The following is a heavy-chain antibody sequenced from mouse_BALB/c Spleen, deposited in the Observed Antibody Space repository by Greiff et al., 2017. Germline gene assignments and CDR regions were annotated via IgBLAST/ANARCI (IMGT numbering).Heavy chain of an antibody. CDR2: ISYSGST. V-gene: IGHV3-2*02. Sequence: VQLQQSGPGLVKPSQSLSLTCTVTGYSITSDYAWNWIRQFPGNKLEWMGYISYSGSTSYNPSLKSRISITRDTSKNQFFLQLNSVTTEDTATYYCARFPLLLRYLYAMDYWGQGTSVTVSS. CDR3: ARFPLLLRYLYAMDY. D-gene: IGHD1-1*01. J-gene: IGHJ4*01. CDR1: GYSITSDYA.